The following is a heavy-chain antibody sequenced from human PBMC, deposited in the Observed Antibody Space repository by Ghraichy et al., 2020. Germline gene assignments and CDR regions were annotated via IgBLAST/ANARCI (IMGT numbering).Heavy chain of an antibody. CDR3: ARDFRPGELRFLGWSSAGAFDI. CDR1: GYTFTSYY. V-gene: IGHV1-46*01. Sequence: ASVKVSCKASGYTFTSYYMHWVRQAPGQGLEWMGIINPSGGSTSYAQKFQGRVTMTRDTSTSTVYMELSSLRSEDTAVYYCARDFRPGELRFLGWSSAGAFDIGGQGTMVTVSS. D-gene: IGHD3-3*01. CDR2: INPSGGST. J-gene: IGHJ3*02.